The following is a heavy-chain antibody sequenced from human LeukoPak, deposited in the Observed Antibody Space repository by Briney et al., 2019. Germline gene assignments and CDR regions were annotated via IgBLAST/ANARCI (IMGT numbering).Heavy chain of an antibody. CDR2: INAGNGDT. V-gene: IGHV1-3*01. Sequence: ASVTVSCTASGYTFTSYAMHWVRQAPGQRLEWMGWINAGNGDTKYSQKFQDRVTITRDTSASTAYMELSSLRSEDTAVYYCARVGVITRDYWGQGTLVTSPQ. D-gene: IGHD3-10*01. J-gene: IGHJ4*02. CDR1: GYTFTSYA. CDR3: ARVGVITRDY.